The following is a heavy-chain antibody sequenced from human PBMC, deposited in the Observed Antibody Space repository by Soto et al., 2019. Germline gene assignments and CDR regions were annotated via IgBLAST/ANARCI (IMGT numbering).Heavy chain of an antibody. J-gene: IGHJ5*02. CDR1: GGSISSSSYY. CDR2: IYYSGST. V-gene: IGHV4-39*01. CDR3: ARKLRITFQTGWFDP. Sequence: SETLSLTCTVSGGSISSSSYYWGWIRQPPGKGLEWIGSIYYSGSTYYNPSLKSRVTISVDTSKNQFSLKLSSVTAADTAVYYCARKLRITFQTGWFDPWGQGTLVTVSS. D-gene: IGHD3-16*01.